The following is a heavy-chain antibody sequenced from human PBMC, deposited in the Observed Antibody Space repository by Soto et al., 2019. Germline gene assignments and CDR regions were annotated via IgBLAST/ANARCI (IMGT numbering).Heavy chain of an antibody. Sequence: GGSLRLSCAASGFTFSSYGMHWVRQTSGKGLEWVGRIRSKDEGYATAYAASVKGRFTISRDDSKNTAHLQMNSLKTEDTAVYYCTRTMPGYYMDVWGKGTTVTVSS. V-gene: IGHV3-73*01. J-gene: IGHJ6*03. CDR2: IRSKDEGYAT. CDR1: GFTFSSYG. D-gene: IGHD2-2*01. CDR3: TRTMPGYYMDV.